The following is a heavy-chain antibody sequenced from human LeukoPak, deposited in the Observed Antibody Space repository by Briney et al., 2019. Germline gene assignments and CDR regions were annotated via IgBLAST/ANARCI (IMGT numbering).Heavy chain of an antibody. J-gene: IGHJ5*02. V-gene: IGHV4-59*01. D-gene: IGHD6-19*01. CDR3: ARDSRYSSGWFDDQFDA. Sequence: PSETLSLTCTVSGGSISSYYWSWIRQPPGKGLEWIGDIYYSGSTNYNPSLKSRVTISVDTSKNQFSLKLSSVTAADTAVYYCARDSRYSSGWFDDQFDAWGQGTLVTVSS. CDR2: IYYSGST. CDR1: GGSISSYY.